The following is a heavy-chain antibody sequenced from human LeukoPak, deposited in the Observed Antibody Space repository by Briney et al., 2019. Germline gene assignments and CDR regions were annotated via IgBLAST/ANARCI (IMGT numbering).Heavy chain of an antibody. CDR2: MNPNSGNT. Sequence: GASVKVSCTASGYTFTSYDINWVRQAPGQGLEWMGWMNPNSGNTGYAQKFQGRVTMTRNTSISTAYMELSSLRSEDTAVYYCARGYGVYEDYFDYWGQGTLVTVSS. V-gene: IGHV1-8*01. D-gene: IGHD4-17*01. CDR1: GYTFTSYD. CDR3: ARGYGVYEDYFDY. J-gene: IGHJ4*02.